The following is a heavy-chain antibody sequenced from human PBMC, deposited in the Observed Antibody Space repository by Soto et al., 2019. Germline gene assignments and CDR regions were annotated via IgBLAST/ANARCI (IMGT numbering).Heavy chain of an antibody. CDR1: GFTFSNYW. D-gene: IGHD2-8*02. CDR3: ARALVNGGDY. V-gene: IGHV3-7*01. CDR2: IKQDGSET. J-gene: IGHJ4*02. Sequence: EVQLVESGGGLVQPGGSLRLSCAASGFTFSNYWMAWVRQAPGKGLEWVANIKQDGSETNFVDSVKGRFTISRDNAKNSLYLQMNSLRAEDTAVYYCARALVNGGDYWGQGTLVTVPS.